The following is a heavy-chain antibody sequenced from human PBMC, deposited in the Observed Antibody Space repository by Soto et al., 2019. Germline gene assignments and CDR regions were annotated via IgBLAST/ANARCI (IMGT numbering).Heavy chain of an antibody. D-gene: IGHD3-22*01. CDR3: ARAQNDSSGYYPPYYYGMDV. Sequence: GASVEASCKXSGGTFSSYAISWVRQAPGQGLEWMGGIIPIFGTANYAQKFQGRVTITADESTSTAYMELSSLRSEDTAVYYCARAQNDSSGYYPPYYYGMDVWGQGTTVTVSS. V-gene: IGHV1-69*13. CDR1: GGTFSSYA. CDR2: IIPIFGTA. J-gene: IGHJ6*02.